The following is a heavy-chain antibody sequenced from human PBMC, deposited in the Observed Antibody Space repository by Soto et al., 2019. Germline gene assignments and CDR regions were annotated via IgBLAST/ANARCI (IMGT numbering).Heavy chain of an antibody. V-gene: IGHV3-30-3*01. D-gene: IGHD3-22*01. Sequence: PGGSLRLSCAASGFTFSSYAMHWVRQAPGKGPQWVAETSHDGGHKYYADSVKGRVTISRDNSKNTLYLQMDRLRVEDTAVYYCARDVMIVPRYGMDVWGQGTTVTVSS. CDR2: TSHDGGHK. J-gene: IGHJ6*02. CDR1: GFTFSSYA. CDR3: ARDVMIVPRYGMDV.